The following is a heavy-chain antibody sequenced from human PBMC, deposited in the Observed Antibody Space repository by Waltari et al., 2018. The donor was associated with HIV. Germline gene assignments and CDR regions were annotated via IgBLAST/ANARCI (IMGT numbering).Heavy chain of an antibody. CDR1: GGSISSSSYY. Sequence: QLQLQESGPGLVKPSETLSLTCTVSGGSISSSSYYWGWIRQPPGKGLEWIGNIYYSGSTYYSPSLKSLVTMSVDTSKNQFSLKLSSVTAADTAVYYCARLEIDNSGYYYDDHWGQGTLVTVSS. CDR2: IYYSGST. J-gene: IGHJ4*02. D-gene: IGHD3-22*01. CDR3: ARLEIDNSGYYYDDH. V-gene: IGHV4-39*01.